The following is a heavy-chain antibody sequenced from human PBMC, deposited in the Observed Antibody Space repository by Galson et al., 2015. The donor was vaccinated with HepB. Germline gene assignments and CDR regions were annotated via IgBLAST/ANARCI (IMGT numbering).Heavy chain of an antibody. Sequence: SLRLSCAASGFTFSSFAISWVRQAPGKGLEWVSSLTGRGGSTYYTDSVKGRFTISRDNSKNTLHLQMNSLRAEDTAIYYCAKSGRGGSGSYIDYWGQGTLVTVSS. J-gene: IGHJ4*02. CDR2: LTGRGGST. D-gene: IGHD3-10*01. CDR3: AKSGRGGSGSYIDY. V-gene: IGHV3-23*01. CDR1: GFTFSSFA.